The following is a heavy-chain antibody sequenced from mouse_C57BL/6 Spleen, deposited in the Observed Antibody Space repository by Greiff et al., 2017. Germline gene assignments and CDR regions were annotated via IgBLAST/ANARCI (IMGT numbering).Heavy chain of an antibody. D-gene: IGHD4-1*01. Sequence: EVMLVESGGGLVKPGGSLKLSCAASGFTFSDYGMHWVRQAPEKGLEWVAYISSGSSTIYYAATVKGRFTISRDNAKNTLFLQMTSRRSEDTAMYYCARPDWDAWFAYWGQGTLATVSA. J-gene: IGHJ3*01. CDR2: ISSGSSTI. CDR3: ARPDWDAWFAY. V-gene: IGHV5-17*01. CDR1: GFTFSDYG.